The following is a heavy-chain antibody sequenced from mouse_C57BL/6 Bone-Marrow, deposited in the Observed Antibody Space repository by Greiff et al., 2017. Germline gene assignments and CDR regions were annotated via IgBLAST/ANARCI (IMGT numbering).Heavy chain of an antibody. J-gene: IGHJ4*01. CDR2: INPSTGGT. CDR1: GYSFTGYY. CDR3: ARWGYYGSSLYYYAMDY. Sequence: VQLQQSGPELVKPGASVKISCKASGYSFTGYYMNWVKQSPEKSLEWIGEINPSTGGTTYNQKFKAKATLTVDKSSSTAYMQLKSLTSEDSAVYYCARWGYYGSSLYYYAMDYGGQGTSVTVSS. V-gene: IGHV1-42*01. D-gene: IGHD1-1*01.